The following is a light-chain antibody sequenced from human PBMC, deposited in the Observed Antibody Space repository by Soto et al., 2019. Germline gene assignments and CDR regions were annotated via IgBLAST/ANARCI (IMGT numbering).Light chain of an antibody. J-gene: IGLJ2*01. CDR1: SSDVGGYNY. CDR3: SSYAGSNIVV. V-gene: IGLV2-8*01. CDR2: EVS. Sequence: QSALTQPPSASGSPGQSVTISCTGTSSDVGGYNYVSWYQQHPGKAPKLMIYEVSKRPSGVPDRFSGSKSGNTASLTVSGLQAEDEADYYCSSYAGSNIVVFGGGTKLTAL.